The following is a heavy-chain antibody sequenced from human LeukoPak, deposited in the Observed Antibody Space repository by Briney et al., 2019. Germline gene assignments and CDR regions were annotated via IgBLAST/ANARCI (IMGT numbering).Heavy chain of an antibody. CDR3: ACYYYDSSGYFDY. CDR2: IYYSGST. V-gene: IGHV4-39*01. CDR1: GGSISSSSYY. J-gene: IGHJ4*02. D-gene: IGHD3-22*01. Sequence: PSETLSLTCTVSGGSISSSSYYWGWIRQPPGKGLERIGSIYYSGSTYYNPSLKSRVTISVDTSKNQFSLKLSSVTAADTAIYYCACYYYDSSGYFDYWGQGTLVTVSS.